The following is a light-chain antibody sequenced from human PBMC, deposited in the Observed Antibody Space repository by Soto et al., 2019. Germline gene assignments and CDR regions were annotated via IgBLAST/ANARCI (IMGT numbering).Light chain of an antibody. V-gene: IGKV1D-16*01. CDR2: AAS. J-gene: IGKJ4*01. CDR3: QEYDSYSLA. Sequence: DIQMTQSPSSLSASIGDRVTITCRASQGVHKWVAWYQQQPEKAPKPLIFAASNLQSGVSSRFSGSGSGTDFTLTISSLQPEDVATYYCQEYDSYSLAFGGGTKVEIK. CDR1: QGVHKW.